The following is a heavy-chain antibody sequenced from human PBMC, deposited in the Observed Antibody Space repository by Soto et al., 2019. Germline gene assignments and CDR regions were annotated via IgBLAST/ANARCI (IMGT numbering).Heavy chain of an antibody. CDR2: MIHIFGTS. CDR1: GVTFSSYA. J-gene: IGHJ6*02. CDR3: ATAQDFSTYPGMDV. Sequence: QVQLVQSGAEVKKPGSSVKVSCKASGVTFSSYAISWVRQAPGPGLEWMGGMIHIFGTSNYAQKFQGRDTSPADKSTITAYMERNNLTLKDTAVYYGATAQDFSTYPGMDVWGQVTTVTVAS. D-gene: IGHD2-2*01. V-gene: IGHV1-69*14.